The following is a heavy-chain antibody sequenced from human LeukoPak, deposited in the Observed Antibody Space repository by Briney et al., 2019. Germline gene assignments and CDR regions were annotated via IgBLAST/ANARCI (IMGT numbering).Heavy chain of an antibody. D-gene: IGHD3-10*01. CDR3: AMGGYYRVYFDY. Sequence: SVKVSCKASGGTFSSYAISWVRQAPGQGLEWMGGIIPIFGTANCAQKFQGRVTITADESTSTTYMELSSLRSEDTAVYYCAMGGYYRVYFDYWGQGTLVTVSS. V-gene: IGHV1-69*13. CDR2: IIPIFGTA. J-gene: IGHJ4*02. CDR1: GGTFSSYA.